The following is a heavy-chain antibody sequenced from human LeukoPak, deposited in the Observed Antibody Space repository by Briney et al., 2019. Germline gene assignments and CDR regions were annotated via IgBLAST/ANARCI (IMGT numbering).Heavy chain of an antibody. D-gene: IGHD6-13*01. CDR2: INHSGST. Sequence: SETLSLTCAVYGGSFSGYYWSWIRQPPGKGLGWIGEINHSGSTNYNPSLKSRVTISVDTSKNQFSLKLSSVTAADTAVYYCARGHSSRIYGMDVWGQGTTVTVSS. CDR3: ARGHSSRIYGMDV. V-gene: IGHV4-34*01. J-gene: IGHJ6*02. CDR1: GGSFSGYY.